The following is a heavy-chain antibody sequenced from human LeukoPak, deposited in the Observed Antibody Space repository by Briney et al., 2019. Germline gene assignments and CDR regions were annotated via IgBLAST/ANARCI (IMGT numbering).Heavy chain of an antibody. D-gene: IGHD2-21*02. CDR2: FDPEDGET. CDR1: GYTLTELS. J-gene: IGHJ4*02. CDR3: ATGRCGGDCYASDFDY. Sequence: GASVKVSCKVSGYTLTELSMHWVRQAPGKGLAWMGSFDPEDGETIYAQKFQGRVTMTEDTSTDTAYMELSSLRSEDTAVYYCATGRCGGDCYASDFDYWGQGTLVTVSS. V-gene: IGHV1-24*01.